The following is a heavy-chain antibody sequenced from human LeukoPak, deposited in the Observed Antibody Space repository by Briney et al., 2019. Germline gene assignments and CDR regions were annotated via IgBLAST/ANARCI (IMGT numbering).Heavy chain of an antibody. CDR2: ITNSGGTT. Sequence: GGSLRLSCAASGFIFSNYAMSWVRQAPGKGLEWVSAITNSGGTTYYADSVKGRFTISRDNSKNTLDLQMNSLRAEDTAVYYCARDLDSSGWNLDFGYWGQGTLVTVSS. D-gene: IGHD6-19*01. CDR1: GFIFSNYA. J-gene: IGHJ4*02. V-gene: IGHV3-23*01. CDR3: ARDLDSSGWNLDFGY.